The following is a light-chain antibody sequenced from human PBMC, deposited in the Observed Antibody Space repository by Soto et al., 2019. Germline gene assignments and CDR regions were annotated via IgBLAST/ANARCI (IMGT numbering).Light chain of an antibody. CDR3: HQYERLPVT. Sequence: VLTQSPANLTLSPGETVTLSCRATQVVSNPYLAWYQQKVGQPPRLLISSTSKRAPGIPERFRGAGSGTEYTLTISALEPGDLGFSFCHQYERLPVTFGPGTRL. CDR2: STS. J-gene: IGKJ5*01. V-gene: IGKV3-20*01. CDR1: QVVSNPY.